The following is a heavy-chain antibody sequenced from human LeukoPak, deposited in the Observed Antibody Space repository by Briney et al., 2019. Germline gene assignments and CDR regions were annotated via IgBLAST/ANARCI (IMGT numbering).Heavy chain of an antibody. CDR1: GFTFRDSA. Sequence: PGGSLRLSCAASGFTFRDSAMTWVRHVPGKGLEWVSLISYSGGNAYYADSVKGRFTISRDNSESTLSLQMNSLRVEDTARYYCAKDIQLSTWGLGTMVTVSS. D-gene: IGHD3-16*02. J-gene: IGHJ3*01. CDR3: AKDIQLST. CDR2: ISYSGGNA. V-gene: IGHV3-23*01.